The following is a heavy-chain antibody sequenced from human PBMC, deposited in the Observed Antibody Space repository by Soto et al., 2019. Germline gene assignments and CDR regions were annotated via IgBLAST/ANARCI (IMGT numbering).Heavy chain of an antibody. CDR2: ISYDGSSK. CDR3: ARISYPHKYYYYTMDV. D-gene: IGHD3-3*01. Sequence: TGGSLRLSCAASGFTFSSYAMHWVRQAPGKGLDWVTVISYDGSSKYYADSVKGRFTISRDNSKNSLYLQMNSLRPEDTAVYYCARISYPHKYYYYTMDVWGQGTTVTVSS. CDR1: GFTFSSYA. V-gene: IGHV3-30-3*01. J-gene: IGHJ6*02.